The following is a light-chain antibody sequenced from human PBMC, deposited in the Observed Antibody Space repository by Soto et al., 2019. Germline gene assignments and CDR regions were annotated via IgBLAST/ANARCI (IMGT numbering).Light chain of an antibody. CDR2: GNS. J-gene: IGLJ3*02. Sequence: QSVLTQPPSVSGAPGQRVTISCTGSSSNIGAGYDVHWYQQLPGTAPKLLIYGNSNRPSGVPDRFSGSKSGTSASLAITGLQAEDEADYYSQSYYSSLSGSVFGGGTKLTVL. CDR1: SSNIGAGYD. V-gene: IGLV1-40*01. CDR3: QSYYSSLSGSV.